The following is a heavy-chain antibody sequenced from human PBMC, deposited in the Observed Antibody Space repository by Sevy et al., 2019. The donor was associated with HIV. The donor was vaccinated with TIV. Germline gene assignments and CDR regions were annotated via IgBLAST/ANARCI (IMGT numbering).Heavy chain of an antibody. Sequence: GGSLRLSCAASGFTFNTYGMHWVRQSPGKGLECVALIWADGNNKYYADSVKGRFIISRDNSKNTVYLQMNGLRVEDTAVYYCVSDHSTVAGAFWGQGTQVTVSS. CDR3: VSDHSTVAGAF. D-gene: IGHD4-17*01. CDR1: GFTFNTYG. V-gene: IGHV3-33*01. J-gene: IGHJ1*01. CDR2: IWADGNNK.